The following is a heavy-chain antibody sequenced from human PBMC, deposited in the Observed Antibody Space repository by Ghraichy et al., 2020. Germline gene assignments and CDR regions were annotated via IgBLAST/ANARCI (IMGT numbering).Heavy chain of an antibody. J-gene: IGHJ3*02. CDR1: GFTFSSYS. CDR3: ARDLDFWSGYYDAFDI. V-gene: IGHV3-21*01. CDR2: ISSSSSYI. Sequence: GSLRLSCAASGFTFSSYSMNWVRQAPGKGLEWVSSISSSSSYIYYADSVKGRFTISRDNAKNSLYLQMNSLRAEDTAVYYCARDLDFWSGYYDAFDIWGQGTMVTVSS. D-gene: IGHD3-3*01.